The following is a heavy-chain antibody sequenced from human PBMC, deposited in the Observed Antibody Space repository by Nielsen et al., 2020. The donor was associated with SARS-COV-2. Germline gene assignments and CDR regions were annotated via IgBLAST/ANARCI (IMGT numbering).Heavy chain of an antibody. CDR2: IFFIVTT. J-gene: IGHJ4*02. V-gene: IGHV4-59*11. CDR1: DSSLIVHY. Sequence: SDTLSLTFAVSDSSLIVHYWTWIRQPPGKLLDWFGYIFFIVTTNYSPSLKSRVTISVDTSKNQFSLKLSSVTAADTAVYYCARFIGSGNYIGSYYFDFWGQGTMVTVSS. D-gene: IGHD3-10*01. CDR3: ARFIGSGNYIGSYYFDF.